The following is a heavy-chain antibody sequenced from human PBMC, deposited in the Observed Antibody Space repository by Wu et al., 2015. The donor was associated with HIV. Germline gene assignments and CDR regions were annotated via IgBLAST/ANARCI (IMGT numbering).Heavy chain of an antibody. V-gene: IGHV1-2*02. J-gene: IGHJ6*03. CDR3: ARDLGDDFAVRGYYWYMDV. Sequence: QVQLEQSGAELAKPGASVRVSCQASGYTFTAHYIHWVRQAPGQGLEWMGWIRPDSGATHYAEKFEDRVTLTRDASISTAYLQLNRLRSDDTAVYFCARDLGDDFAVRGYYWYMDVWGTGTAISVSS. D-gene: IGHD2-21*01. CDR1: GYTFTAHY. CDR2: IRPDSGAT.